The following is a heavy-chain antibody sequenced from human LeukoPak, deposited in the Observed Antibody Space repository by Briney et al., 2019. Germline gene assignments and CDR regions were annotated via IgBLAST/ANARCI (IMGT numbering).Heavy chain of an antibody. D-gene: IGHD1-26*01. Sequence: GGSLRLSCAASGFTFSGSAIHWVGQSSGKGLEWVGQIDKKDKGYATATAYAASVKGRFTISRDDSINTAYLQMKSLKTEDTALYYSTRDSGTYNWFDPWGQGTLVTVSS. CDR3: TRDSGTYNWFDP. CDR1: GFTFSGSA. CDR2: IDKKDKGYATAT. J-gene: IGHJ5*02. V-gene: IGHV3-73*01.